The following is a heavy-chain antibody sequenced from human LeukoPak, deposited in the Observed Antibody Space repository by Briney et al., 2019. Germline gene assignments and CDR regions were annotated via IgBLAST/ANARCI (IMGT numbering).Heavy chain of an antibody. Sequence: PSETLSLTCSVSGGSINNSSCYWGWVRQPPGKGLEWIGTIYYSGSAYYNPSLKSRFTIFVDLSNNQFSLKLNSVTAADTAVYYCARHLFSGWSGEYDSWGQGTLVTVSS. CDR1: GGSINNSSCY. D-gene: IGHD6-19*01. CDR3: ARHLFSGWSGEYDS. J-gene: IGHJ4*02. CDR2: IYYSGSA. V-gene: IGHV4-39*01.